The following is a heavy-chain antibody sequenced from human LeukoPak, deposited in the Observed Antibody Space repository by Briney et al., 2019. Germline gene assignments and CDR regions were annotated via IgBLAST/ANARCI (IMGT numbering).Heavy chain of an antibody. CDR3: AKDLIVGATADVFDI. Sequence: GRSLRLSCAASGFTFSSYAMSWVRQAPGKGLEWVSVISGSGGGTNYADSVKGRFTISRDNSKNTLYLQMNSLRAEDTAIYYCAKDLIVGATADVFDIWGQGTMVTVSS. CDR2: ISGSGGGT. D-gene: IGHD1-26*01. V-gene: IGHV3-23*01. CDR1: GFTFSSYA. J-gene: IGHJ3*02.